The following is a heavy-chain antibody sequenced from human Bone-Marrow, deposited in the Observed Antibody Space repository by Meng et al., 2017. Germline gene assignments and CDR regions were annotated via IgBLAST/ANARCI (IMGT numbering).Heavy chain of an antibody. CDR2: IIPIFGTA. J-gene: IGHJ4*02. CDR1: GGTFSSYA. Sequence: SVKVSCKASGGTFSSYAISWVRQAPGQGLEWMGGIIPIFGTANYAQKFQSRVTITTDESTSTAYMELSSLRSEDTAVYYCARFTDYYDSSGYLDYWGQGTLVTVSS. D-gene: IGHD3-22*01. V-gene: IGHV1-69*05. CDR3: ARFTDYYDSSGYLDY.